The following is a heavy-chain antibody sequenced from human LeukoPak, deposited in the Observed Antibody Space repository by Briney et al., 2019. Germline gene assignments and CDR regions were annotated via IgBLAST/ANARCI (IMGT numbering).Heavy chain of an antibody. CDR2: ISGSGGST. J-gene: IGHJ4*02. D-gene: IGHD3-22*01. CDR1: GFTFSSYA. V-gene: IGHV3-23*01. Sequence: SGGSLRLSCAASGFTFSSYAMSWVRQAPGKGLKWVSPISGSGGSTYYADSVKGRFTISRENSKNTLYLQMNSLRAEDTAVYYCAKDTNPMIVVVIKDWGQGTLVTVSS. CDR3: AKDTNPMIVVVIKD.